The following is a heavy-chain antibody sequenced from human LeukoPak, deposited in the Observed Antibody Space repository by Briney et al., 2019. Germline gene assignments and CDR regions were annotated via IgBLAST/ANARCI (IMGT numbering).Heavy chain of an antibody. CDR3: AGGYSSGGKWFDP. J-gene: IGHJ5*02. CDR1: GDIVSSNSAA. CDR2: TYYRSKWYN. Sequence: SQTLSLTCAISGDIVSSNSAAWHWIRQSPSRGLEWLGRTYYRSKWYNDYAVSVKSRITINPDTSKNQFSLQLSSVTPEDTAVYYCAGGYSSGGKWFDPWGQGTLVTVSS. V-gene: IGHV6-1*01. D-gene: IGHD6-19*01.